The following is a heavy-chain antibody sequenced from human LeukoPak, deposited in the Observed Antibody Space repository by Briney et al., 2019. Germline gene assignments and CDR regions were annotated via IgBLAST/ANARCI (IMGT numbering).Heavy chain of an antibody. Sequence: GGSLRLSCAASGFTVTTTYITWVRQAPGKGLEWVSVIHTDGRTYYADSVKSRFTISRDNSKNVLYLHMNSLIAEDTAMYYCARVRERVGSSWYNAFDIWGQGTMVTVSS. V-gene: IGHV3-53*01. CDR3: ARVRERVGSSWYNAFDI. CDR2: IHTDGRT. J-gene: IGHJ3*02. CDR1: GFTVTTTY. D-gene: IGHD6-13*01.